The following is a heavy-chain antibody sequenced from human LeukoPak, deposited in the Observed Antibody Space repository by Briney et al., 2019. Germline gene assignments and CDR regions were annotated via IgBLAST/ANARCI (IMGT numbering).Heavy chain of an antibody. Sequence: GRSLRLSCAPSGFTFRDYSMTWISRSPRKGMEWFSTIRADYSSTYYADSVKARFTISRDNSKTTLYLQMNSLRAEDTALYYCAKGGYTTPFDYWGRGTLVIVSS. D-gene: IGHD2-2*02. CDR2: IRADYSST. CDR1: GFTFRDYS. CDR3: AKGGYTTPFDY. V-gene: IGHV3-23*01. J-gene: IGHJ4*02.